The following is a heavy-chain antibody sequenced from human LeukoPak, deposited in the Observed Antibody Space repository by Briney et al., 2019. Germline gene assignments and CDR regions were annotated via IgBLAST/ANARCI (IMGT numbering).Heavy chain of an antibody. CDR1: GFTFSSYS. CDR3: ARARGWYGNDY. J-gene: IGHJ4*02. Sequence: KPGGSLRLSCAASGFTFSSYSMNWVRQAPGKGLEWVSSISSSSSYIYYADSVKGRITISRDNAKNSLYLQMNSLRAEDTAVYYCARARGWYGNDYWGQGTLVTVSS. D-gene: IGHD6-19*01. CDR2: ISSSSSYI. V-gene: IGHV3-21*01.